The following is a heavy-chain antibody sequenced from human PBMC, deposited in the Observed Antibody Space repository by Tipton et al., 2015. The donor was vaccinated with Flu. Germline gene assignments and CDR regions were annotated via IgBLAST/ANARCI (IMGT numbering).Heavy chain of an antibody. CDR2: ISKDGTEK. J-gene: IGHJ6*02. Sequence: QLVQSGGGVVQPGRSLSLSRAASGFTLSLYTIHWVRQAPDKGLEWVTLISKDGTEKYFADSVKGRFTISRDNSKNMVSLQMSSLSAEDTAVYYCAKHCSGGLCYNSYAMDVWGQGTSVTVSS. CDR1: GFTLSLYT. D-gene: IGHD2-8*02. V-gene: IGHV3-30*04. CDR3: AKHCSGGLCYNSYAMDV.